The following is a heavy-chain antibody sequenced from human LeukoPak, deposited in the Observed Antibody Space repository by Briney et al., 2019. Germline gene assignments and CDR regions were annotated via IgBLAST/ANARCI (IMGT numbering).Heavy chain of an antibody. CDR1: GITVSANY. CDR2: ISSGGST. CDR3: ARGWSSSSYFGY. J-gene: IGHJ4*02. V-gene: IGHV3-66*01. Sequence: GGSLRLSCAASGITVSANYWNWVRLAPGKGLEWVSVISSGGSTSYADSVKGRFTISRDNSKNTLYLQMNSLRAEDTAVYYCARGWSSSSYFGYWGQGTLVTVSS. D-gene: IGHD6-6*01.